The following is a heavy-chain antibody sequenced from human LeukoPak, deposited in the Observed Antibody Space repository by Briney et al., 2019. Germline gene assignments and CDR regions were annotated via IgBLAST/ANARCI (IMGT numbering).Heavy chain of an antibody. CDR1: GFTFRDYA. CDR2: ISGSGGST. J-gene: IGHJ5*02. V-gene: IGHV3-23*01. Sequence: PGGSLRLSCAASGFTFRDYAMSWVRQAPEKGLEWVSSISGSGGSTYYAGSVKDRFTISRDNSKNTLFLQMNTLSAEDTAVYYCAKGQNSASGSYQNNWFDPWGQGTLVTVSS. CDR3: AKGQNSASGSYQNNWFDP. D-gene: IGHD3-10*01.